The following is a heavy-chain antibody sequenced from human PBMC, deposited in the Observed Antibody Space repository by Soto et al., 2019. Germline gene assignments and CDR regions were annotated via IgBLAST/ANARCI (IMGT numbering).Heavy chain of an antibody. CDR1: VSTISSSA. CDR2: IIPIFGTA. J-gene: IGHJ5*02. Sequence: SSVKARCKASVSTISSSAISWGRQAPGQELEWMGGIIPIFGTANYAQKFQGRVTITADESTSTAYMDLSSLRSEDTAVYYVARTSRQKGLNTSDP. V-gene: IGHV1-69*13. D-gene: IGHD2-2*01. CDR3: ARTSRQKGLNTSDP.